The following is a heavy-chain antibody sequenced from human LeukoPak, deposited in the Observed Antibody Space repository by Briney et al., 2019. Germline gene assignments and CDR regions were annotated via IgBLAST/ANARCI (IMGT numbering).Heavy chain of an antibody. D-gene: IGHD3-10*01. CDR1: GGSISSGSYY. V-gene: IGHV4-61*02. CDR3: ARGNHYGSGSYYSDY. Sequence: PSQTLSLTCTVSGGSISSGSYYWSWIRQPAGKGLEWIGRIYTSGSTNYNPSLKSRVTISVDTSKNQFSLKLRSVTAADTAVYFCARGNHYGSGSYYSDYWGQGTLVTASS. CDR2: IYTSGST. J-gene: IGHJ4*02.